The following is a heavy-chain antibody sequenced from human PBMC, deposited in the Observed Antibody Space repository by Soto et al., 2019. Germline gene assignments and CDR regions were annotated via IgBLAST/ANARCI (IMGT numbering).Heavy chain of an antibody. CDR3: ASPHGPYSSGWHTVPCY. Sequence: PGGSLRLSCAASGFTFSSYSMNWVRQAPGKGLEWVSYISSSSSTIYYADSVKGRFTISRDNANNSLYLQMNSLRDEDTAGYYCASPHGPYSSGWHTVPCYWGQGTLVTVSS. CDR1: GFTFSSYS. CDR2: ISSSSSTI. J-gene: IGHJ4*02. D-gene: IGHD6-19*01. V-gene: IGHV3-48*02.